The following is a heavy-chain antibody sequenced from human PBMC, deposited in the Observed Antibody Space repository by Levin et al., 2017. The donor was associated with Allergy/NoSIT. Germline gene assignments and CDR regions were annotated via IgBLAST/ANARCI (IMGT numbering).Heavy chain of an antibody. CDR1: GFTFSSYG. CDR3: AKEKGVVPAAIVGYDYGMDV. V-gene: IGHV3-30*18. D-gene: IGHD2-2*01. CDR2: ISYDGSNK. J-gene: IGHJ6*02. Sequence: GESLKISCAASGFTFSSYGMHWVRQAPGKGLEWVAVISYDGSNKYYADSVKGRFTISRDNSKNTLYLQMNSLRAEDTAVYYCAKEKGVVPAAIVGYDYGMDVWGQGTTVTVSS.